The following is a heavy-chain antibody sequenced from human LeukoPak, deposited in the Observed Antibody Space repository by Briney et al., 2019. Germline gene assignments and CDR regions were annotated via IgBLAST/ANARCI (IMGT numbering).Heavy chain of an antibody. D-gene: IGHD3-3*01. CDR2: TVRSGGST. V-gene: IGHV3-23*01. CDR1: GFTFSAYA. J-gene: IGHJ6*03. CDR3: AKNFWSDKYYYYYMDV. Sequence: GGSRRLSCATSGFTFSAYAMSWVRQAPGKGLEWVSATVRSGGSTYYADSVKGRFTISRDNSKNTLCLQVNSLTAEDTAVYYCAKNFWSDKYYYYYMDVWGKGTTVTVSS.